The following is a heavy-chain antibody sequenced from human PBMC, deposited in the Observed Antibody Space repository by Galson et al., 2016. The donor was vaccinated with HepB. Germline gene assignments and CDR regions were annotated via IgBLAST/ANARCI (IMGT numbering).Heavy chain of an antibody. V-gene: IGHV1-69*04. J-gene: IGHJ3*01. CDR3: AGPSVGSFDGLDL. CDR1: GGTFSMYA. CDR2: IISILGIA. D-gene: IGHD1-26*01. Sequence: SVKVSCKASGGTFSMYAFFWVRQAPGQGLEWMGRIISILGIANYAQQFQGRVTITADKSTSTAHMELNSLTCEDTAVYYCAGPSVGSFDGLDLWGQGTRVTFSS.